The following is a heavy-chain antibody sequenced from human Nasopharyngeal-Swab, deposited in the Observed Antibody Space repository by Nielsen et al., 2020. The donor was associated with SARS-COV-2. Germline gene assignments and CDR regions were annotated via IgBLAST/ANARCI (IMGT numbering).Heavy chain of an antibody. CDR3: ARDCSSTSCYLYYYYYMDV. Sequence: SVKVSCKASGGTFSSYAISWVRQAPGQGLEWMGRIIPIPGIANYAQKFQGRVTITADKSTSTAYMELSSLRSEDTAVYYCARDCSSTSCYLYYYYYMDVWGKGTTVTVSS. J-gene: IGHJ6*03. V-gene: IGHV1-69*04. CDR1: GGTFSSYA. CDR2: IIPIPGIA. D-gene: IGHD2-2*01.